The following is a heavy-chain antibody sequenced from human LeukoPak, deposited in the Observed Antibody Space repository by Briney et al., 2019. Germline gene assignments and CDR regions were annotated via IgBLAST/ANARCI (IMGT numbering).Heavy chain of an antibody. CDR3: ARDEVVPAAIQSEYWFDP. Sequence: SETLSLTCAVYGGSFSSYYWSWIRQPAGKGLEWIGRIYTSGSTNYNPSLKSRVTMSVDTSKNQFSLKLRSVTAADTAVYYCARDEVVPAAIQSEYWFDPWGQGTLVTVSS. D-gene: IGHD2-2*01. CDR1: GGSFSSYY. CDR2: IYTSGST. V-gene: IGHV4-4*07. J-gene: IGHJ5*02.